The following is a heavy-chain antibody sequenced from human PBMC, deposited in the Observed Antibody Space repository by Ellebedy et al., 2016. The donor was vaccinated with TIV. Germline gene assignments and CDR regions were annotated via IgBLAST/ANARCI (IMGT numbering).Heavy chain of an antibody. CDR2: ISSSGSTI. CDR1: GFTFSSYS. J-gene: IGHJ6*02. D-gene: IGHD2-8*01. Sequence: GESLKISXAASGFTFSSYSMNWVRQAPGKGLEWVSYISSSGSTIYYADSVKGRFTISRDNAKNSLYLQMNSLRAEDTAVYYCARDGAPSEYCTNGVCSNYYGMDVWGQGTTVTVSS. V-gene: IGHV3-48*04. CDR3: ARDGAPSEYCTNGVCSNYYGMDV.